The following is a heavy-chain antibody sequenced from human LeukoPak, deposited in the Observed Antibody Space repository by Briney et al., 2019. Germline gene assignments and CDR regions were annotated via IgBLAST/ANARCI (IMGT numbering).Heavy chain of an antibody. J-gene: IGHJ4*02. CDR2: IIPILGIA. D-gene: IGHD3-10*01. CDR3: ARDTRFGELSF. CDR1: GGTFSSYA. Sequence: SVKVSCKASGGTFSSYAISWVRQAPGQGLEWMGRIIPILGIANYAQKFQGRVTITADKSTSTAYMELSSLRSEDTAVYYCARDTRFGELSFWGQGTLVTVSS. V-gene: IGHV1-69*04.